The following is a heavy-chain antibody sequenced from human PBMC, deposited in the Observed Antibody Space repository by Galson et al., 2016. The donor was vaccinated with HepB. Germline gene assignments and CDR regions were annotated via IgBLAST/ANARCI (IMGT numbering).Heavy chain of an antibody. Sequence: SVKVSCKASGYTLTTYPMHWVRQAPGQRLEWMGWINPDNGNTKYSQKFQGRVTITRDTSASTAYMELSSLRSEDTAVYYCAREGVLQHFDWLNTTGGMDVWGQGTTVTVSS. D-gene: IGHD3-9*01. V-gene: IGHV1-3*01. CDR1: GYTLTTYP. CDR2: INPDNGNT. CDR3: AREGVLQHFDWLNTTGGMDV. J-gene: IGHJ6*02.